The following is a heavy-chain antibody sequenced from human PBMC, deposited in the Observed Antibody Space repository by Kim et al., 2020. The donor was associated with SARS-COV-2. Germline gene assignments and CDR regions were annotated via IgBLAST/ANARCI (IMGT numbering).Heavy chain of an antibody. CDR3: ARGAGYGDYRGWFDP. CDR1: GFTFSSYG. V-gene: IGHV3-33*05. CDR2: ISYDGSNK. D-gene: IGHD4-17*01. J-gene: IGHJ5*02. Sequence: GGSLRLSCAASGFTFSSYGMHGVRQAPGKGLEWVAVISYDGSNKYYADSVKGRFTISRDNSKNTLYLQMNSLRAEDTAVHYCARGAGYGDYRGWFDPWGQGTLVTVSS.